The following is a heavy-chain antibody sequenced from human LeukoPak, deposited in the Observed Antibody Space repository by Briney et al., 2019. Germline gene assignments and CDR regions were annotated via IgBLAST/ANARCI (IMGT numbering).Heavy chain of an antibody. CDR1: GGSISSYY. V-gene: IGHV4-59*01. CDR2: IYYSGST. CDR3: ARDRRDYYDSRRAFDI. D-gene: IGHD3-22*01. Sequence: SETLSLTCTVSGGSISSYYWSWIRQPPGKGLEWIGYIYYSGSTNYNPSLKSRVTISVDTSKNQFSLKLSSVTAADTAVYYCARDRRDYYDSRRAFDIWGQGTMVTVSS. J-gene: IGHJ3*02.